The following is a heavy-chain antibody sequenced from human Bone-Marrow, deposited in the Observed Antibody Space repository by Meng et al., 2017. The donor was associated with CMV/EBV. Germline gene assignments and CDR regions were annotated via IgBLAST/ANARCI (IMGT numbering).Heavy chain of an antibody. CDR1: GFTFSSYW. J-gene: IGHJ4*02. V-gene: IGHV3-7*01. CDR3: ASTYYDFWSGYHPDY. Sequence: GESLKISCAASGFTFSSYWMSWVRQAPGKGLEWVANIKQDGSEKYYVDSVKGRFTISRDNAKNSLYLQMNSLRAEDTAVYYCASTYYDFWSGYHPDYWGQGTLVTVSS. D-gene: IGHD3-3*01. CDR2: IKQDGSEK.